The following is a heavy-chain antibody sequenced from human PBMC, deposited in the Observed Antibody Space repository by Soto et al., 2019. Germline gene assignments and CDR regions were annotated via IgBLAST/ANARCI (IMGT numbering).Heavy chain of an antibody. J-gene: IGHJ6*02. D-gene: IGHD3-10*01. CDR2: INHSGST. Sequence: QVQLQQWGAGLLKPSETLSLTCAVYGGSFSGYYWSWIRQPPGKGLEWIGEINHSGSTNYNPSLKRRVTISVDTSKNQFSLKLSSVTAADTAVYYCARAGTLVDYYGSGSPLSYYYYYGMDVWGQGTTVTVSS. CDR1: GGSFSGYY. V-gene: IGHV4-34*01. CDR3: ARAGTLVDYYGSGSPLSYYYYYGMDV.